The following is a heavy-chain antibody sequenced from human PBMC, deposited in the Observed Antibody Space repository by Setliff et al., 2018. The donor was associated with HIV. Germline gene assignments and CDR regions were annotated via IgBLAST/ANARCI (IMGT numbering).Heavy chain of an antibody. Sequence: SETLSLTCTVSGDSISSGSNYWSWIRQPAGKGLEWIGRIYTSGPRYNPSLENRVTISVDTSESRFFLMLSSVTAADTAVYYCARASSDIPGVDSNYFDDWGQGTLVTVSS. CDR2: IYTSGP. CDR3: ARASSDIPGVDSNYFDD. D-gene: IGHD2-2*01. J-gene: IGHJ4*02. V-gene: IGHV4-61*02. CDR1: GDSISSGSNY.